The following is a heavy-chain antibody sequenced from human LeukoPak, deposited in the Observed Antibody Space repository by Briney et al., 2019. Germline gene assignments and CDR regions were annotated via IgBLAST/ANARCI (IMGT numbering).Heavy chain of an antibody. CDR1: GFTFSDYS. V-gene: IGHV3-21*01. J-gene: IGHJ4*02. CDR2: ITSSGTYI. D-gene: IGHD2-21*01. CDR3: ARDRANIVVVSASEY. Sequence: GGSLRLSCAASGFTFSDYSMNWVRQAPGKGLEWVSSITSSGTYIYYADSVKGRFTISRDNAKNSLYLQMNSLRAGDTAVYYCARDRANIVVVSASEYWGQGTLVTVSS.